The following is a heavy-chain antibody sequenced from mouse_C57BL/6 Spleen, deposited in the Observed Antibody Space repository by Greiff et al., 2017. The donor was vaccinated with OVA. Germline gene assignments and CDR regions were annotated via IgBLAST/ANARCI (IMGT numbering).Heavy chain of an antibody. CDR2: ISDGGSYT. V-gene: IGHV5-4*01. Sequence: DVMLVESGGGLVKPGGSLKLSCAASGFTFSSYAMSWVRQTPEKRLEWVATISDGGSYTYYPDNVKGRFTISRDNAKNNLYLQMSHLKSEDTAMYYCARDRDDYGSSPLYFDYWGQGTTLTVSS. J-gene: IGHJ2*01. CDR3: ARDRDDYGSSPLYFDY. CDR1: GFTFSSYA. D-gene: IGHD1-1*01.